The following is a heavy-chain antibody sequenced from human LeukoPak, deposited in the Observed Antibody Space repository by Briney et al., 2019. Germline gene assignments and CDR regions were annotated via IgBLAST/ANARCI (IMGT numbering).Heavy chain of an antibody. CDR1: GYTLTELS. D-gene: IGHD3-3*01. V-gene: IGHV1-24*01. CDR2: FDPEDGET. J-gene: IGHJ4*02. Sequence: ASVTVSCKVSGYTLTELSMHWVRQAPGKGIEWMGGFDPEDGETIYAQKFQGRVTMTEDTSTDTAYMELSSLRSEDTAVYYCATVRITIFGVVPEYYFDYWGQGTLVTVSS. CDR3: ATVRITIFGVVPEYYFDY.